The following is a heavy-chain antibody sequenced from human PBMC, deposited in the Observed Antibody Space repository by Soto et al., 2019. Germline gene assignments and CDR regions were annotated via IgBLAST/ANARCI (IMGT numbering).Heavy chain of an antibody. CDR2: ISWNSGSI. Sequence: PGGSLRLSCAASGFTFDDYAMHWVRQAPGKGLEWVSGISWNSGSIGYADSVKGRFTISRDNAKNSLYLQMNSLRTEDTALYYCAKDKAAAGRVNWFDPWGQGTLVTVSS. CDR1: GFTFDDYA. D-gene: IGHD6-13*01. J-gene: IGHJ5*02. CDR3: AKDKAAAGRVNWFDP. V-gene: IGHV3-9*01.